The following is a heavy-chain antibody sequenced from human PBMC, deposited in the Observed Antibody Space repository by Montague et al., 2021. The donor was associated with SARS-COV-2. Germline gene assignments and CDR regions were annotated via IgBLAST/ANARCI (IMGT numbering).Heavy chain of an antibody. CDR3: ARVDRIAAAPFDY. CDR2: IYYSGST. Sequence: TLSLTCTVSGGSISSGGYYWSWIRQHPGKGLEWIGYIYYSGSTYYNPSIKSRVTISVDTSKNQFSLKLSSVTVADTAVYYCARVDRIAAAPFDYWGQGTLVTVSS. V-gene: IGHV4-31*03. D-gene: IGHD6-13*01. J-gene: IGHJ4*02. CDR1: GGSISSGGYY.